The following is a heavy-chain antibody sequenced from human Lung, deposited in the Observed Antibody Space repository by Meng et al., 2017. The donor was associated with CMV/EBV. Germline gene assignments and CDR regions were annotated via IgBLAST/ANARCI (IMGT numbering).Heavy chain of an antibody. V-gene: IGHV3-23*01. CDR3: AKGNAEYCSGARCYAFDY. J-gene: IGHJ4*02. CDR1: GLTFSSYA. Sequence: GESLKISCAASGLTFSSYAMTWVRQAPGKGLEWVSVVTGGGGSTYYADSVKGRFTISRDNSENALYLQMNSLRVEDTAIYYCAKGNAEYCSGARCYAFDYWGQGTLVTGSS. D-gene: IGHD2-2*01. CDR2: VTGGGGST.